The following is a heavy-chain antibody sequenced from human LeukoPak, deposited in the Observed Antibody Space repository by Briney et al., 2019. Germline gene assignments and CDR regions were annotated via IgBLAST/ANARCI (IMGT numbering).Heavy chain of an antibody. Sequence: WASVTVSCTASGYTFTGYYIHWVRQAPGQGLEWMGRINPNSGGTNYAQKFQGRVTMTRDTSISTAYMELSRLRSDDTAVYFCARDLGSTRGYWGQGTLVTVSS. J-gene: IGHJ4*02. CDR3: ARDLGSTRGY. V-gene: IGHV1-2*06. CDR1: GYTFTGYY. D-gene: IGHD2-2*01. CDR2: INPNSGGT.